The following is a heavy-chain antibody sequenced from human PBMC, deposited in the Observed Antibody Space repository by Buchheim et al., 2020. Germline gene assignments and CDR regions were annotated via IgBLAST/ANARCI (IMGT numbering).Heavy chain of an antibody. V-gene: IGHV3-30-3*02. CDR1: GFTFSSYA. CDR2: ISYDGSNK. D-gene: IGHD6-13*01. CDR3: AKLAAAGRRSDFDY. J-gene: IGHJ4*02. Sequence: QVQLVESGGGVVQPGRSLRLSCAASGFTFSSYAMHWVRQATGKGLEWVAVISYDGSNKYYDDSVKGRFTISRDNSKKTLYLQMNSLRAEDTAVYYCAKLAAAGRRSDFDYWGQGTL.